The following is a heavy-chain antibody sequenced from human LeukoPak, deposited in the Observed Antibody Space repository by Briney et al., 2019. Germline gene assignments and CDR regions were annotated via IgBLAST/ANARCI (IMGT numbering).Heavy chain of an antibody. Sequence: PSETLSLTCAVYGGSFSGYYWSWIRQPPGKGLEWIGEINHSGSTNYNPSLKSRVTISVDTSKNQFSLKLSSVTAADTAVYYCARGRSQQLSYFDYWGQGTLVTVSS. CDR3: ARGRSQQLSYFDY. CDR1: GGSFSGYY. J-gene: IGHJ4*02. CDR2: INHSGST. V-gene: IGHV4-34*01. D-gene: IGHD6-13*01.